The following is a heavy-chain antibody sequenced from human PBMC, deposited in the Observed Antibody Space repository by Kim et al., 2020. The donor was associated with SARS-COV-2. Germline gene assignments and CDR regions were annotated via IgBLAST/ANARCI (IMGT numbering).Heavy chain of an antibody. CDR2: INSDGSST. J-gene: IGHJ6*02. V-gene: IGHV3-74*01. CDR3: ARGGPLLLWFGELINYYYYYGMDV. D-gene: IGHD3-10*01. CDR1: GFTFSSYW. Sequence: GGSLRLSCAASGFTFSSYWMHWVRQAPGKGLVWVSRINSDGSSTSYADSVKGRFTISRDNAKNTLYLQMNSLRAEDTAVYYCARGGPLLLWFGELINYYYYYGMDVWGQGTTVTVSS.